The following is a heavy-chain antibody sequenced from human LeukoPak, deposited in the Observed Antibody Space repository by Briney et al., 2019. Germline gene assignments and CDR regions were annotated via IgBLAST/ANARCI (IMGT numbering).Heavy chain of an antibody. CDR3: ARDAPFWSGSGTQFDP. CDR1: GGSISSSSYY. J-gene: IGHJ5*02. V-gene: IGHV4-39*07. D-gene: IGHD3-3*01. Sequence: SETLSLTCTVSGGSISSSSYYWSWIRQPPGKGLGWIGSIYYSGSTYYNPSLKSRVTISVDTSKNQFSLKLSSVTAADTAVYYCARDAPFWSGSGTQFDPWGQGTLVTVSS. CDR2: IYYSGST.